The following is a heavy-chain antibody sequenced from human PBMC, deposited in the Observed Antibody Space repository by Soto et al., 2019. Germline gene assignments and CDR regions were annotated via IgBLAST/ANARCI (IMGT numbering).Heavy chain of an antibody. CDR1: GYTFTGYY. Sequence: QVQLVQSGTEVKMPGASVKVSCKASGYTFTGYYMHWVRQVPGQGLEWMGWINSRTGVTNYAQKFQGWVTMTRDTSISTAYMEVSRLKSDYTAVYYCARDGGEYGDYDYWGQGTLVTVSS. D-gene: IGHD4-17*01. V-gene: IGHV1-2*04. J-gene: IGHJ4*02. CDR2: INSRTGVT. CDR3: ARDGGEYGDYDY.